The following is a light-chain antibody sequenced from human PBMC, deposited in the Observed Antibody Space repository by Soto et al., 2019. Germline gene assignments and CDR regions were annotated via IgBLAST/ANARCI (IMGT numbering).Light chain of an antibody. CDR1: QSIGKH. V-gene: IGKV1-33*01. CDR2: GAS. CDR3: QQYDNLPRT. Sequence: DIQMTQSPSFLSASVGDRVTITCRASQSIGKHLNWYQQKPGKAPKFLIYGASTLQSGVPSRFSGSGSGTDFTFTISSLQPEDTATYYCQQYDNLPRTFGGGTKVDIK. J-gene: IGKJ4*01.